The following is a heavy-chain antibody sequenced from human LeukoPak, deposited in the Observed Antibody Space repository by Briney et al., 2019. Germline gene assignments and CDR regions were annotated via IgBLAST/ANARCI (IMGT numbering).Heavy chain of an antibody. D-gene: IGHD2-15*01. J-gene: IGHJ4*02. CDR2: IKQDGSEK. V-gene: IGHV3-7*01. CDR1: GFTFSSYW. Sequence: GGSLRLSCAAFGFTFSSYWMSWVRQAPGKGLEWVANIKQDGSEKYYVDSVKGRFTISRDKTKNTVYLQMTTLTADDTAVYYCARDKWWGASDHWGQGSLVTVSS. CDR3: ARDKWWGASDH.